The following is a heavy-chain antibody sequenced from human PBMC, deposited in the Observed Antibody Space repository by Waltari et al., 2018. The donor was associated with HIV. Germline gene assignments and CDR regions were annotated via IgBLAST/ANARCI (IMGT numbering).Heavy chain of an antibody. CDR1: GYTFTGYY. J-gene: IGHJ2*01. CDR2: ISPNRRGK. Sequence: QVQLVQSGAEVKKPGASVKVSCKASGYTFTGYYMHWVRQAPGQGLVWMGWISPNRRGKNCAQKSQGRVTMTSDTSISTAYMELSRLRSDDTAGYYCAREIVVVVAARKEGWYFDLWGRGTLVTVSS. V-gene: IGHV1-2*02. CDR3: AREIVVVVAARKEGWYFDL. D-gene: IGHD2-15*01.